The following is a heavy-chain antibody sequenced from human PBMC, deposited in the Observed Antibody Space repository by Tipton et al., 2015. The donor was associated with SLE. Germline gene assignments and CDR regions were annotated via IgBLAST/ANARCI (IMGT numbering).Heavy chain of an antibody. Sequence: QLVQSGGGVVQPGGSLRLSCAASGFTFDDYAMHWVRQAPGKGLEWVSLISGDGGSTYYADSVKGRFTISRDNSKNTLYLQMNSLRTEDTAVYYCANTGDRLFDYWGQGTLVTVSS. J-gene: IGHJ4*02. CDR3: ANTGDRLFDY. V-gene: IGHV3-43*02. D-gene: IGHD3-10*01. CDR2: ISGDGGST. CDR1: GFTFDDYA.